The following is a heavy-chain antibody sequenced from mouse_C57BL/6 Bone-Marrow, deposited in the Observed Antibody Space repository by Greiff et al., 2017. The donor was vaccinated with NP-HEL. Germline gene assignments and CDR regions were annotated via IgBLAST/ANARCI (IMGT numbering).Heavy chain of an antibody. D-gene: IGHD2-1*01. Sequence: QVQLQQSGAELVKPGASVKMSCKASGYTFTTYPIEWVKQNHGKSLEWIGNFHPYNDDTESTEKFKNKAPLTVEKSSSTVYLELSRLTSDDSSFYDCARGGNYWYYFDYWGQGTTLTVSS. CDR3: ARGGNYWYYFDY. J-gene: IGHJ2*01. V-gene: IGHV1-47*01. CDR1: GYTFTTYP. CDR2: FHPYNDDT.